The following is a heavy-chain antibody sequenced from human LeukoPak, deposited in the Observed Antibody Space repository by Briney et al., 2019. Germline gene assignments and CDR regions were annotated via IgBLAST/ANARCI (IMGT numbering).Heavy chain of an antibody. V-gene: IGHV3-53*01. D-gene: IGHD3-9*01. Sequence: GGSLRLSCAASGFTVSSNYMSWVRQAPGKGLEWVSIIYSGGSTYYADSVKGRFTISRDNSKNTLYLQMNSLRAEDTAVYYCARAYYDILTAAYYYYMDVWGKGTTVTVSS. J-gene: IGHJ6*03. CDR3: ARAYYDILTAAYYYYMDV. CDR1: GFTVSSNY. CDR2: IYSGGST.